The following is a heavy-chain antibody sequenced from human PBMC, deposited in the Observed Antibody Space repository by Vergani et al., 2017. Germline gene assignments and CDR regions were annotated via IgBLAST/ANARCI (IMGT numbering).Heavy chain of an antibody. V-gene: IGHV3-15*01. J-gene: IGHJ4*02. CDR2: IRPKTDGETT. D-gene: IGHD3-9*01. CDR1: GFTFSSAW. Sequence: EVQPVESGGGLVKPGGSLRLSCTTSGFTFSSAWMSWVRQAPGKGLEWVARIRPKTDGETTDYAAPVKGRFTISRDDSKNTLYLQMNSLKTEDTAVYYCTTPTIWELRYCFDYWCQGTLVTVSS. CDR3: TTPTIWELRYCFDY.